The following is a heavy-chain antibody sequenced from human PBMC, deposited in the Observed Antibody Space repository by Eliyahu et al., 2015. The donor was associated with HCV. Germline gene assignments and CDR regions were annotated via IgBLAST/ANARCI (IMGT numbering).Heavy chain of an antibody. CDR3: ARITMIPREAFDI. V-gene: IGHV4-39*07. Sequence: QLQLQESGPGLVKPSETLSLTCTVSGGSISSSSYYWGWIRQPPGKGLEWIGSIYYSGSTYYNPSLKSRVTISVDTSKNQFSLKLSSVTAADTAVYYCARITMIPREAFDIWGQGTMVTVSS. J-gene: IGHJ3*02. CDR1: GGSISSSSYY. CDR2: IYYSGST. D-gene: IGHD3-22*01.